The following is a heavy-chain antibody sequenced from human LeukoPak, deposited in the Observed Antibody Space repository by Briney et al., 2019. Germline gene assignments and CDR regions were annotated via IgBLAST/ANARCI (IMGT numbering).Heavy chain of an antibody. J-gene: IGHJ6*03. CDR3: AREYDFWSGYPPRAMDV. Sequence: GGSLRLSCAASGFTFDDYGMSWVRHAPGKGLEWVSGINWNGGSTVYADSVKGRFTISRDNDKNSLYMQMNSLRAEDTALYYCAREYDFWSGYPPRAMDVWGKGTTVTVSS. D-gene: IGHD3-3*01. CDR2: INWNGGST. V-gene: IGHV3-20*04. CDR1: GFTFDDYG.